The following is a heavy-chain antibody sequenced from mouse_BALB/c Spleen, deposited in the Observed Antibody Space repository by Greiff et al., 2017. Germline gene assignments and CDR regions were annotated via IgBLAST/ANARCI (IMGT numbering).Heavy chain of an antibody. CDR1: GYTFTNYW. Sequence: QVQLKQSGAELVRPGTSVKISCKASGYTFTNYWLGWVKQRPGHGLEWIGDIYPGGGYTNYNEKFKGKATLTADTSSSTAYMQLSSLTSEDSAVYFCARSPYDYDGGMDYWGQGTSVTVSS. CDR2: IYPGGGYT. V-gene: IGHV1-63*02. D-gene: IGHD2-4*01. CDR3: ARSPYDYDGGMDY. J-gene: IGHJ4*01.